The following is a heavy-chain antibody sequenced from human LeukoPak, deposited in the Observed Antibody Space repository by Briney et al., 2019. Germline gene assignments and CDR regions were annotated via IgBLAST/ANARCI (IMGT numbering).Heavy chain of an antibody. CDR3: ARGQYTDGLSY. V-gene: IGHV3-7*03. Sequence: GGSLRLSCAASGFTFSTYWMTWVRQAPGKGLEWVAIIKPDGSEKYYVDSVKGRFTISRDNAENSLSLQMNGLRPEDTAVFYCARGQYTDGLSYWGQGTLVTVSS. D-gene: IGHD5-24*01. J-gene: IGHJ4*02. CDR2: IKPDGSEK. CDR1: GFTFSTYW.